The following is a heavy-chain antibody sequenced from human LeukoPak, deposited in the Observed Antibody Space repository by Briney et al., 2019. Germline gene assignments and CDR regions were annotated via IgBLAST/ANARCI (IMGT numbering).Heavy chain of an antibody. Sequence: GGSLRLSCAASGFTFYDYAMHWVRQAPGKGLEWVSGISWNSGTTGYADSVKGRFTISRDNAKNSLYLQMNSLRAEDMALYYCAKGNSGSYSLDWFDPWGQGTLVTVSS. CDR3: AKGNSGSYSLDWFDP. CDR2: ISWNSGTT. V-gene: IGHV3-9*03. J-gene: IGHJ5*02. CDR1: GFTFYDYA. D-gene: IGHD1-26*01.